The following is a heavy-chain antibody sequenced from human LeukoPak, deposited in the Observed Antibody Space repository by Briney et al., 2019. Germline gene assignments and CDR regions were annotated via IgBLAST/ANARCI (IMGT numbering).Heavy chain of an antibody. CDR3: AKVGSSTWYMYYFDY. J-gene: IGHJ4*02. Sequence: GGSLRLSCAASGFALNSYAMTWVRQAPGKGLEWVSTISGDTGTTYFADSVKGRFTISRDNSKNTLYLQMNSLRAEDTAVYYCAKVGSSTWYMYYFDYWGQGALVTVSS. V-gene: IGHV3-23*01. D-gene: IGHD6-13*01. CDR2: ISGDTGTT. CDR1: GFALNSYA.